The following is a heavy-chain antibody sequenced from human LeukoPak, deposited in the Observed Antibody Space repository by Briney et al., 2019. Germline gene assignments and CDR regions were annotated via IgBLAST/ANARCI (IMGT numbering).Heavy chain of an antibody. J-gene: IGHJ4*02. CDR2: ISSSGSTI. D-gene: IGHD3-22*01. CDR3: ARDAYYDSSGYYYNY. Sequence: PGGSLRLSCAASGFTFSDYYMSWIRQAPGKGLEGVSYISSSGSTIYFADSVKGRFTISRHNAKNSLHLQMNSLRAEDTAVYYCARDAYYDSSGYYYNYWGQGTLVTVS. CDR1: GFTFSDYY. V-gene: IGHV3-11*01.